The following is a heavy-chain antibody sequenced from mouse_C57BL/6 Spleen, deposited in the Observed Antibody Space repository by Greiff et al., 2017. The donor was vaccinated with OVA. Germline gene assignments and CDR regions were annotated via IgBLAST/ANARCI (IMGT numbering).Heavy chain of an antibody. Sequence: EVQLVESGGGLVKPGGSLKLSCAASGFTFSDYGMHWVRQAPEKGLEWVAYISSGSSTIYYADTVKGRFTISRANAKNTLFLQMTSLRSEDTAMYYCARDSNYVGYAMDYWGQGTSVTVSS. D-gene: IGHD2-5*01. CDR2: ISSGSSTI. V-gene: IGHV5-17*01. J-gene: IGHJ4*01. CDR1: GFTFSDYG. CDR3: ARDSNYVGYAMDY.